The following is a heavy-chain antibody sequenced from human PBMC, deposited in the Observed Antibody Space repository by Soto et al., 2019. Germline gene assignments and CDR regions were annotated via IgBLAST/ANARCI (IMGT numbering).Heavy chain of an antibody. CDR3: AKTLGYCTSSSCSRDFYYYYGMDV. D-gene: IGHD2-2*01. CDR2: ISYDGSNK. V-gene: IGHV3-30*18. CDR1: GFTFSIYG. J-gene: IGHJ6*02. Sequence: GGSLRLSCAASGFTFSIYGMHWVRQAPGKGLEWVAIISYDGSNKFYADSVKGRFTISRDNPKNTLYLQMNSLRAEDTAVYYCAKTLGYCTSSSCSRDFYYYYGMDVWGQGTTVTVSS.